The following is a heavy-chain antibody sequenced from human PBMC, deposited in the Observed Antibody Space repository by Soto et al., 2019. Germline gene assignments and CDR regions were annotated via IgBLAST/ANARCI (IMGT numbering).Heavy chain of an antibody. V-gene: IGHV1-3*05. D-gene: IGHD3-3*01. J-gene: IGHJ4*02. CDR1: GYTFTSYA. CDR3: ARSGLLPYFDY. CDR2: INAGNGNT. Sequence: QVQVVQSGAEEKKPGASGKVSCKASGYTFTSYAMHWVRKAPGQRLEWMGWINAGNGNTKYSQNFQGRVTITRDTSASTASMELSSLRSEDTAVYYCARSGLLPYFDYWGQGTLVTVSS.